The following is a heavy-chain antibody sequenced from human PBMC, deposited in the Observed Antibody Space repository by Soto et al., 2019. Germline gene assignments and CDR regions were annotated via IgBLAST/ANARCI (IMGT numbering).Heavy chain of an antibody. CDR1: GGTLSSSA. V-gene: IGHV1-69*13. Sequence: SVKVSCKASGGTLSSSAITWVRQAPGQGLEWMGGIIPIIGTANYAQKFQGRVTITADESTSTGYMEMSSLRSEDTAVYYCARGLLWFGELLSAHYYYYGMDVWGQGTTVTVSS. CDR3: ARGLLWFGELLSAHYYYYGMDV. CDR2: IIPIIGTA. D-gene: IGHD3-10*01. J-gene: IGHJ6*02.